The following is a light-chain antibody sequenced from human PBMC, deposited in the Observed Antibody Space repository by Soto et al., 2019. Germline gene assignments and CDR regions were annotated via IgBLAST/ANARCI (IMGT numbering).Light chain of an antibody. CDR1: QSVSSSY. CDR2: LAS. CDR3: HQYGSSPLT. V-gene: IGKV3-20*01. Sequence: ELVLTQSPGTLSLSPGERATLSCRASQSVSSSYLAWYQQKPGQAPSLLIYLASSRATGIPDRFIGSGSGTDFTLTISRLEPEEFALYYCHQYGSSPLTFGVGTKVEIK. J-gene: IGKJ4*01.